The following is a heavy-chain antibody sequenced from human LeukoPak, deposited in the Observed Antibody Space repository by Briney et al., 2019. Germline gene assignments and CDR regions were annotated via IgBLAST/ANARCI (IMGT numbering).Heavy chain of an antibody. CDR2: INPSGGST. D-gene: IGHD2-15*01. V-gene: IGHV1-46*01. CDR1: GYTFTSYY. J-gene: IGHJ3*02. CDR3: ARGLSCSGGSCYREAFDI. Sequence: VSVKVSCKASGYTFTSYYMHWVRQAPGQGLEWMGIINPSGGSTSYAQKFQGRVTMTRDTSTSTVYMELSSLRSEDTAVYYCARGLSCSGGSCYREAFDIWGQGTMVTVSS.